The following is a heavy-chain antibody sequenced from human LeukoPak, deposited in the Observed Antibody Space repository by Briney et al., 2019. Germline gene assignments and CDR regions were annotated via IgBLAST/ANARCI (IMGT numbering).Heavy chain of an antibody. D-gene: IGHD4-17*01. CDR1: GGSFSGYY. V-gene: IGHV4-34*01. Sequence: PSETLSLTCAVYGGSFSGYYWSWIRQPPGKGLEWIGEINHSGSTNYIPSLKSRVTISVDTSKNQFSLKLSSVTAADTAVYYCARGGVPYGDYYWFDPWGQGTLVTVSS. CDR3: ARGGVPYGDYYWFDP. J-gene: IGHJ5*02. CDR2: INHSGST.